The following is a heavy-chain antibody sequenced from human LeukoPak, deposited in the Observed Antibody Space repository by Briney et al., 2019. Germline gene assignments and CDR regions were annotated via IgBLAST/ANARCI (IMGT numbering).Heavy chain of an antibody. J-gene: IGHJ4*02. D-gene: IGHD3-10*01. CDR2: INRDGGIT. Sequence: GDSLRLSCTASGLTFSNYWMHWVRQVPGKGLVWVSRINRDGGITTYADSVKGRFTSSRDNAKNMLYLQLNSRRAEDTAVYYCISDSEGRSGGDYWGQGTLVTVSS. V-gene: IGHV3-74*03. CDR3: ISDSEGRSGGDY. CDR1: GLTFSNYW.